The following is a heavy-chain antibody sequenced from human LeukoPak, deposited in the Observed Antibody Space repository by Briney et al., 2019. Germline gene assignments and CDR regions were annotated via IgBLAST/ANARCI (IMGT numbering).Heavy chain of an antibody. CDR2: ISGSGGST. CDR3: AKGEYYDSSGQPLDY. Sequence: AGSLRLSCAASGFTFSSYAMSWVRQAPGKGLEWVSAISGSGGSTYYADSVKGRFTISRDNSKNTLYLQMNSLRAEDTAVYYCAKGEYYDSSGQPLDYWGQGTLVTVSS. D-gene: IGHD3-22*01. CDR1: GFTFSSYA. V-gene: IGHV3-23*01. J-gene: IGHJ4*02.